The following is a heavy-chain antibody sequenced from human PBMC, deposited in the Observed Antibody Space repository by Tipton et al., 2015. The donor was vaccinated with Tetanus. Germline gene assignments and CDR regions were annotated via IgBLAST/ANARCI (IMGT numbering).Heavy chain of an antibody. CDR3: ARSHVFRLTLFGEEIPRSGRFDP. Sequence: GLVKPSETLSLTCTVSGSSISRYYWSWIRQPPGKGLEWLGNIYYSGDTDYNPSLQSRATISLDTAKNHFSLRLSSVTAADTAVYYCARSHVFRLTLFGEEIPRSGRFDPWGQGTLVTVSS. CDR2: IYYSGDT. D-gene: IGHD3-3*01. J-gene: IGHJ5*02. V-gene: IGHV4-59*01. CDR1: GSSISRYY.